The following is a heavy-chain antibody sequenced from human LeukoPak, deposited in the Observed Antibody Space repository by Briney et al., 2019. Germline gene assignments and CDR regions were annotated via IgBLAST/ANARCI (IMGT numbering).Heavy chain of an antibody. CDR2: IYHSGST. J-gene: IGHJ4*02. CDR3: ARFHGQRRGGYYFDY. V-gene: IGHV4-4*02. CDR1: GGSISSSNW. D-gene: IGHD6-25*01. Sequence: SGTLSLTCAISGGSISSSNWWSWVRQPPGKGLEWIGEIYHSGSTNYNPSLKSRVTISVDKSKNQFSLKLSSVTAADTAVYYCARFHGQRRGGYYFDYWGQGTLVTVSS.